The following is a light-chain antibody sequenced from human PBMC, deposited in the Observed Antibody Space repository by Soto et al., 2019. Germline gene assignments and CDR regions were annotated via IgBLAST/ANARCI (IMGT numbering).Light chain of an antibody. J-gene: IGLJ2*01. CDR3: TSYTSVTIVV. CDR1: NSDIGGYNS. CDR2: GVT. Sequence: QSVLTQPPSASGTPGQRVTISCSGSNSDIGGYNSVSWYQQHPGKAPKLLIFGVTNRPSGVSDRFSGSKSGNTASLTISALQAEDEADYYCTSYTSVTIVVFGGGTKLTVL. V-gene: IGLV2-14*01.